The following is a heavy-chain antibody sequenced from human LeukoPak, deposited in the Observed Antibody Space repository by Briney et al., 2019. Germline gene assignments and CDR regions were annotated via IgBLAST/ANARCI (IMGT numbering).Heavy chain of an antibody. D-gene: IGHD3-22*01. CDR3: ARETYYYDSSGYSDAFDI. CDR2: ISSSSSYI. V-gene: IGHV3-21*01. Sequence: GGALRLSCVASGFTFSSYSMNSVRQAPGKGLECVSPISSSSSYIYYADSVKGRFTISRDNAQNSLYLQMNSLRAEDTAVYYCARETYYYDSSGYSDAFDIWGQGTMVTVSS. J-gene: IGHJ3*02. CDR1: GFTFSSYS.